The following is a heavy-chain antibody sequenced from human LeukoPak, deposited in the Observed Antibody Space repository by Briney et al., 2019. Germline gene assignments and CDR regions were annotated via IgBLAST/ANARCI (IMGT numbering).Heavy chain of an antibody. CDR1: AGSIRTYY. CDR3: ARHRAAAGKYNWFDP. V-gene: IGHV4-59*08. D-gene: IGHD6-13*01. J-gene: IGHJ5*02. Sequence: SETLSLTCAVYAGSIRTYYWSWIRQPPGRGLEWIGYIFDSENTNYNPSLKSRVTMSIDTSKKQFSLKLSSVTAADTAVYYCARHRAAAGKYNWFDPWGQGTLVTVSS. CDR2: IFDSENT.